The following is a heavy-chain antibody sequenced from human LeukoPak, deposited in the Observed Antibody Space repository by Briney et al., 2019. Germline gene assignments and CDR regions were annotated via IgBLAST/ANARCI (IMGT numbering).Heavy chain of an antibody. V-gene: IGHV3-23*01. CDR1: GFTFRNYP. CDR3: AKQATLSVLADY. Sequence: PGGSLRLSCAASGFTFRNYPMNWVRQAPGKGLEWVSGISGSGGNTYYADSVKGRFTISRDNSKNTLYLQMNSLRADDTAVYYCAKQATLSVLADYWGPGTLVTVFS. D-gene: IGHD3-3*02. J-gene: IGHJ4*02. CDR2: ISGSGGNT.